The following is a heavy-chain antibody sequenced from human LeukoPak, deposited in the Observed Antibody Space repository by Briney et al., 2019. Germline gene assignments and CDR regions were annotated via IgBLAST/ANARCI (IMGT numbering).Heavy chain of an antibody. Sequence: GGSLRLSCAASGFTFSDYGMQWVRQAPGKGLEWVALISYDGSNKYYADSVKGRFTISRDTYKNTLYLQMNSLRAEDTAVYHCAKESCSSSDCYVSGGMDVWGQGTTVTVSS. CDR3: AKESCSSSDCYVSGGMDV. J-gene: IGHJ6*02. D-gene: IGHD2-21*01. CDR2: ISYDGSNK. CDR1: GFTFSDYG. V-gene: IGHV3-30*18.